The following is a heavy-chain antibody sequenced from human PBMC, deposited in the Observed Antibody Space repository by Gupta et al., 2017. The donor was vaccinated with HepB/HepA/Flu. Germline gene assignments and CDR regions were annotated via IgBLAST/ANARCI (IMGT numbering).Heavy chain of an antibody. Sequence: QVQLVQSGAEVKKPGSSVKVSCKASGGTFSSYAISWVRQAPGQGLEWMGGIIPIFGTANYAQKFQGRVTITADESTSTAYMELSSLTSEDTAVYYCARAAWFYDFWSGPTPYYMDVWGKGTTVPVSS. D-gene: IGHD3-3*01. CDR1: GGTFSSYA. CDR2: IIPIFGTA. CDR3: ARAAWFYDFWSGPTPYYMDV. V-gene: IGHV1-69*01. J-gene: IGHJ6*03.